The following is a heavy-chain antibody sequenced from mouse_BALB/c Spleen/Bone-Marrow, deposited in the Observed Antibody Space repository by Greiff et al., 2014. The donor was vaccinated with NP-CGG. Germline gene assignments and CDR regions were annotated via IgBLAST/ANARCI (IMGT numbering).Heavy chain of an antibody. D-gene: IGHD2-1*01. J-gene: IGHJ4*01. V-gene: IGHV1S81*02. CDR1: GYTFTSYY. CDR2: INPSNGAN. Sequence: QVQLQQPGAELVKPGASVKLSCKASGYTFTSYYMFWVKQRPGQGLEWIGGINPSNGANNFNEKFKSKATLTVDKSSSTAYMQLSSLTSEDSAVYYCSRGGNFDVMDCWGQGTSVTVSS. CDR3: SRGGNFDVMDC.